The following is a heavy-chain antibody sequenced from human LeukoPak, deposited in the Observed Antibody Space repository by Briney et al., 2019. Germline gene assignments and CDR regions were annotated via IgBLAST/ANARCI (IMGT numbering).Heavy chain of an antibody. CDR1: GGSISSY. V-gene: IGHV4-59*12. CDR3: ARVHPLMITFGGVITN. D-gene: IGHD3-16*02. J-gene: IGHJ4*02. CDR2: IYYSGST. Sequence: PSETLSLTCTVSGGSISSYWSWIRQPPGKGLEWIGYIYYSGSTNYNPSLKSRVTISVDTSKNQFSLKLSSVTAADTAVYYCARVHPLMITFGGVITNWGQGTLVTVSS.